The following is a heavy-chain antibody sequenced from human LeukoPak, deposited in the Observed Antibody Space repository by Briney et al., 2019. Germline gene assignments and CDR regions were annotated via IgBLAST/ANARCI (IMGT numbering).Heavy chain of an antibody. CDR1: GGSISSSSYY. CDR3: ARSLSGWYLEDY. CDR2: IYYSGST. V-gene: IGHV4-39*07. J-gene: IGHJ4*02. Sequence: SETLSLTCTVSGGSISSSSYYWGWIRQPPGKGLEWIGSIYYSGSTYYNPSLKSRVTISVDTSKNQFSLKLSSVTAADTAVYYCARSLSGWYLEDYWGQGTLVTVSS. D-gene: IGHD6-19*01.